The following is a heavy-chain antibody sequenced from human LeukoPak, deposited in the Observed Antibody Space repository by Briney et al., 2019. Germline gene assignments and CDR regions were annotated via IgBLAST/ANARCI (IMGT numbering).Heavy chain of an antibody. V-gene: IGHV4-39*01. D-gene: IGHD3-22*01. J-gene: IGHJ3*01. CDR1: GGSISSRSHC. CDR3: AVAGVRYYDSSGLHAFDF. Sequence: SETLSLTCTVSGGSISSRSHCRGWIRQPPGKGLEWIGTMFYSGSTYYNPSLKSRVAISVDTSENQFSLELNSVTAADTAVYYCAVAGVRYYDSSGLHAFDFWGRGTMVTVSS. CDR2: MFYSGST.